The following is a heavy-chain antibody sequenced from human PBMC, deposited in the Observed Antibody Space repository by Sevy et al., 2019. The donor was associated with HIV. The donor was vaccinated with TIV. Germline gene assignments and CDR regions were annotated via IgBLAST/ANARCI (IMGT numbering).Heavy chain of an antibody. CDR3: ARDREFYDHGEYGPTSAPDL. Sequence: GGSLRLSCEASGFPFTNHGVHWVRQAPGKVLAWVALMWFDGSNKYYADSVKGRFTVSRDDSKNTLYLQMNSLRADDTAIYYCARDREFYDHGEYGPTSAPDLWGQGTLVTVSS. V-gene: IGHV3-33*08. CDR2: MWFDGSNK. CDR1: GFPFTNHG. J-gene: IGHJ5*02. D-gene: IGHD4-17*01.